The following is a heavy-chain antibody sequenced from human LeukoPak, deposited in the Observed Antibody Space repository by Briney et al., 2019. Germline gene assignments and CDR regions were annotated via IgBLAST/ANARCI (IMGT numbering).Heavy chain of an antibody. CDR1: NGSISSYY. D-gene: IGHD6-19*01. V-gene: IGHV4-4*07. CDR2: IHASGST. CDR3: ARGDRAVAGAWGWFDP. Sequence: SETLSLTCTVSNGSISSYYWSWIRQPAGKGLEWIGRIHASGSTNYNPSRKSRVTMSVDTPKNQFSLKLSSVTAADTAIYFCARGDRAVAGAWGWFDPWGQGTLVTVSS. J-gene: IGHJ5*02.